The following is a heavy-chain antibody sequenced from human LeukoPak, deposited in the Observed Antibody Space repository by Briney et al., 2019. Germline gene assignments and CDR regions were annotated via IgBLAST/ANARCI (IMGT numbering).Heavy chain of an antibody. Sequence: ASVKVSCKASGYTFTSYDINWVRQATGQGLEWMGWMNPNSGNTGYAQKFQGRVTMTRNTSISTAYMELSRLRSDDTAVYYCARDHHPGLDSDGRNFDDWGQGTLVTVYS. CDR1: GYTFTSYD. CDR2: MNPNSGNT. V-gene: IGHV1-8*01. D-gene: IGHD5-18*01. J-gene: IGHJ4*02. CDR3: ARDHHPGLDSDGRNFDD.